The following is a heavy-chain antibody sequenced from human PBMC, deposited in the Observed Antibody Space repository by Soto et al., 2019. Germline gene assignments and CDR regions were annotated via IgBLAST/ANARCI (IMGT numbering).Heavy chain of an antibody. CDR1: GGSFSGYY. CDR3: ARVLRYFDWFPGGYFDY. D-gene: IGHD3-9*01. J-gene: IGHJ4*02. V-gene: IGHV4-34*01. Sequence: QVQLQQWGAGLLKPSETLSLTCAVYGGSFSGYYWSWIRQPPGKGLEWIGEINHSGSTNYNPSLKSRVTIPVDTSKNQFSLKLSSVTAADTAVYYCARVLRYFDWFPGGYFDYWGQGTLVTVSS. CDR2: INHSGST.